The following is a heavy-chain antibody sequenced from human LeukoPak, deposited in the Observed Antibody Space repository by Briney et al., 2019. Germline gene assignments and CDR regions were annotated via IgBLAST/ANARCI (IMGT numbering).Heavy chain of an antibody. D-gene: IGHD3-22*01. J-gene: IGHJ4*02. CDR3: AKDWQIVG. V-gene: IGHV3-30*14. CDR2: ISYDGSNK. Sequence: PGGSLRLSCAASGFTFSSYAMHWVRQAPGKGLEWVAVISYDGSNKYYADSVKGRFTISRDNSKNTLYLQMNSLRAEDTAVYYCAKDWQIVGWGQGTLVTVSS. CDR1: GFTFSSYA.